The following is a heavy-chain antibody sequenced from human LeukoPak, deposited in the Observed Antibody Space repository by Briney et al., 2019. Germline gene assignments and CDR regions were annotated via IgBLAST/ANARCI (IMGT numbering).Heavy chain of an antibody. V-gene: IGHV4-59*01. D-gene: IGHD7-27*01. Sequence: SETLSLTCTVSGGSISSYYWSWIRRPPGKRLEWIVHIYYSGSTSYNPSLKSRFTISVDTSKNQFSLKLMSVTAADTAVYYCARGKLGISLDAFDIWGQGTMVTVSS. CDR2: IYYSGST. J-gene: IGHJ3*02. CDR1: GGSISSYY. CDR3: ARGKLGISLDAFDI.